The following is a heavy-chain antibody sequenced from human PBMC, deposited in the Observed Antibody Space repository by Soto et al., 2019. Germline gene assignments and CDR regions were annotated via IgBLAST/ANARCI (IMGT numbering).Heavy chain of an antibody. D-gene: IGHD6-13*01. Sequence: QVQLVESGGGVVQPGKSLRLSCSVSGFTLNTYSMHWVRQAPGKGLEWVAVVSFDRVNKHYRDSVKGRFTISRDIAKNRLYLQMTSLRLEDPALNCGARDPDLIEAAGNYIDYWGQGTRVTVSS. CDR3: ARDPDLIEAAGNYIDY. CDR1: GFTLNTYS. V-gene: IGHV3-30*10. CDR2: VSFDRVNK. J-gene: IGHJ4*02.